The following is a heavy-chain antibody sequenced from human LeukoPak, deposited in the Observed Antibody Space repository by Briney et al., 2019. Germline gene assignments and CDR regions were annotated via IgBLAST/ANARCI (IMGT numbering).Heavy chain of an antibody. CDR1: GDSISSYY. J-gene: IGHJ5*02. CDR2: IHFSGNT. D-gene: IGHD3-10*01. CDR3: ARRVQMSSASATSDTWLDP. V-gene: IGHV4-59*01. Sequence: SETPSLTCTVSGDSISSYYWNWIRQPPGKGLEWIGHIHFSGNTNYNPSLKSRVPISLDSANNQFSLRLISVTAADTAVYYCARRVQMSSASATSDTWLDPWGQGTLVSVSP.